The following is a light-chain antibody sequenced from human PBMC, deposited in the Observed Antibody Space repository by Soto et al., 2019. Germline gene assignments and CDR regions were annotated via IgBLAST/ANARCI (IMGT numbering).Light chain of an antibody. CDR1: SSDVGGYNY. CDR3: CSYAGSYSNYV. Sequence: QSALTQPRSVSGSPGQSVTISCTGTSSDVGGYNYVSWYQQHPGKVPKLMIYGVTKRPSGVPDRFSGSKSGNTASLTISGLQAEDEADYYCCSYAGSYSNYVFGTGTKVTVL. J-gene: IGLJ1*01. CDR2: GVT. V-gene: IGLV2-11*01.